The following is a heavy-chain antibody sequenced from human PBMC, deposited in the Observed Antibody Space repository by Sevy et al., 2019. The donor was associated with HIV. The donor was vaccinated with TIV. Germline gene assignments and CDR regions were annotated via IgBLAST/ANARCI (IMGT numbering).Heavy chain of an antibody. V-gene: IGHV3-7*01. D-gene: IGHD4-4*01. J-gene: IGHJ6*02. CDR3: AKVYSNDAARYYYYYALDV. Sequence: GGSLRLSCAGSGFSFSSYWMTWVRQAPGKGLEWVASIKQDGSERSYVDPVKGRSTISRDNGKSSLYLQMNSLRVENTVVYFCAKVYSNDAARYYYYYALDVWGQGTTVTVSS. CDR1: GFSFSSYW. CDR2: IKQDGSER.